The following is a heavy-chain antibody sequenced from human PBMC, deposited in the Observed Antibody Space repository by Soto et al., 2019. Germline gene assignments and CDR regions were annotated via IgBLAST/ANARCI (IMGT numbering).Heavy chain of an antibody. V-gene: IGHV1-69*01. CDR1: GDTFSSHG. D-gene: IGHD6-19*01. J-gene: IGHJ5*02. CDR3: ARASGRGWYNWFDP. Sequence: QVQLVQSGAEVKKPGSSVKVSCKASGDTFSSHGISWVRQAPGQGLEYMGGIIPKFGTTNYAQKFRGRVTITADESTSTAYMEVSSLRSEDTAVYYCARASGRGWYNWFDPWGQGTLVTVSS. CDR2: IIPKFGTT.